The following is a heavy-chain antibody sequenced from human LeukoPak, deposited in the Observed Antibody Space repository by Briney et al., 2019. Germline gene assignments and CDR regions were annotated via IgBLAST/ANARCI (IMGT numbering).Heavy chain of an antibody. D-gene: IGHD2-2*01. CDR3: ARGEGVPAAMPDYYYGMDV. Sequence: PGGSLRLSCAASGFTFSSYAMSWVRQAPGKGLEWVSAISGSGGSTYYADSVKGRLTISRDNSKNTLYLQMNSLRAEDTAVYYCARGEGVPAAMPDYYYGMDVWGQGTTVTVSS. CDR1: GFTFSSYA. J-gene: IGHJ6*02. CDR2: ISGSGGST. V-gene: IGHV3-23*01.